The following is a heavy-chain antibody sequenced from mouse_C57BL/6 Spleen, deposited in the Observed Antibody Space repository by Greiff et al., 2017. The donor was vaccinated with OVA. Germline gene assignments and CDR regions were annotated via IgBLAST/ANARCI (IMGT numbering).Heavy chain of an antibody. D-gene: IGHD2-4*01. J-gene: IGHJ4*01. V-gene: IGHV5-15*01. Sequence: VKLMESGGGLVQPGGSLKLSCAASGFTFSDYGMAWVRQAPRKGPEWVEFISNLVYSIYTADTVKGRFTISRENAKNTLYLEMSSLGSEDTAMYYCARQGDYDEGAMDYWGQGTSVTVSS. CDR1: GFTFSDYG. CDR3: ARQGDYDEGAMDY. CDR2: ISNLVYSI.